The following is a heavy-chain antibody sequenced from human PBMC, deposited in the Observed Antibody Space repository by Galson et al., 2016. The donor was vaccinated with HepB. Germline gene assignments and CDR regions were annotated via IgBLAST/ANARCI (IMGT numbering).Heavy chain of an antibody. Sequence: SLRLSCAASGFSLGNYWMNWARQAPGKGLEWLANIKKDGSEINCVDSVKGRFTISRDNAKKSLFLQMNTLRVEDTAVDYCTREFDLWGRGTQVTVSS. CDR3: TREFDL. CDR1: GFSLGNYW. CDR2: IKKDGSEI. V-gene: IGHV3-7*04. J-gene: IGHJ2*01.